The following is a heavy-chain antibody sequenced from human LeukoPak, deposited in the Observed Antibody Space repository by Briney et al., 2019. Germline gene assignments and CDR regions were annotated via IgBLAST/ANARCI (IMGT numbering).Heavy chain of an antibody. CDR3: ARDPFYAYGSGSYPFDY. D-gene: IGHD3-10*01. CDR2: ISAYNGNT. J-gene: IGHJ4*02. CDR1: GYTFTGYY. V-gene: IGHV1-18*04. Sequence: ASVKVSCKASGYTFTGYYMHWVRQAPGQGLEWMGWISAYNGNTNYAQKLQGRVTMTTDTSTSTAYMELRSLRSDDTAVYYCARDPFYAYGSGSYPFDYWGQGTLVTVSS.